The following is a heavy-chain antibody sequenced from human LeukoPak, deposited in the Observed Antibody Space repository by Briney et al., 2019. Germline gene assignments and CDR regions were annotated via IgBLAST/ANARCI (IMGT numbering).Heavy chain of an antibody. V-gene: IGHV3-9*01. CDR2: ISWNSGSI. D-gene: IGHD5-18*01. CDR3: AKDIHTAMVNPFFDY. CDR1: GFTFDDYA. J-gene: IGHJ4*02. Sequence: GGSLRLSCAASGFTFDDYAMHWVRQAPGKGLEWVSGISWNSGSIGYADSVKGRFTISRDSAKNSLYLQMNSLRAEDTALYYCAKDIHTAMVNPFFDYWGQGTLVTVSS.